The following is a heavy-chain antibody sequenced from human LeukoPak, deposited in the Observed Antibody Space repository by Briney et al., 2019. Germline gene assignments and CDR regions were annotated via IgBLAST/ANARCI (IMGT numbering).Heavy chain of an antibody. Sequence: GGSLRLPCAASGFTFSSYPLRCARQAPGKGLEGVSGISDTGDSTYYAASVKGRFTISRDNSKNTLYLQMNSLRADDTAVYYCAKDRLGAAAGFFDYWGQGSLVTVSS. CDR2: ISDTGDST. CDR1: GFTFSSYP. J-gene: IGHJ4*02. CDR3: AKDRLGAAAGFFDY. D-gene: IGHD6-13*01. V-gene: IGHV3-23*01.